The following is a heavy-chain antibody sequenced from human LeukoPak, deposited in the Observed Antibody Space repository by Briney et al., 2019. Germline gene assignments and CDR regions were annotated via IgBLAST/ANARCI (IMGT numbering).Heavy chain of an antibody. Sequence: GGSLRLSCAASGFTFSSYGMHWVRQAPGKGLEWAAVISYDGSNKYHADSVKGRFTISRDNSKNTLYLQMNSLRAEDTAVYYCARGLDDFWSGGLDYWGQGTLVTVSS. D-gene: IGHD3-3*01. J-gene: IGHJ4*02. CDR2: ISYDGSNK. CDR3: ARGLDDFWSGGLDY. V-gene: IGHV3-30*03. CDR1: GFTFSSYG.